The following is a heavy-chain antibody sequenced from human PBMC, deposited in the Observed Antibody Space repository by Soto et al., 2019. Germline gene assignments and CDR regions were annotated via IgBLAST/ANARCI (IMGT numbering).Heavy chain of an antibody. CDR3: ARAAGYGSGWYASWYFDL. V-gene: IGHV3-30-3*01. J-gene: IGHJ2*01. CDR2: ISYDGSNK. D-gene: IGHD6-19*01. Sequence: QVQLVESGGGVVQPGRSLRLSCAASGFTFSSYAMHWVRQAPGKGLEWVAVISYDGSNKYYADSVKGRFTISRDNSKNALYLQMNSLRAEDTAVYYCARAAGYGSGWYASWYFDLWGRGTLVTVSS. CDR1: GFTFSSYA.